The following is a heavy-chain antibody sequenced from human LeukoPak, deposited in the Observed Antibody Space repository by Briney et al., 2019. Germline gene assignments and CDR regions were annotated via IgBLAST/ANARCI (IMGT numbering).Heavy chain of an antibody. V-gene: IGHV3-20*04. D-gene: IGHD3-10*01. Sequence: GGSLRLSCAASGFTFDNYGMSWVRLAPGKGLEWVSGINWNGGSIGYAHSVKGRFTISRDNAKNSLYLQMNSLRAEDTAVYYCASQSFGELAYWGQGTLVTVSS. CDR2: INWNGGSI. CDR1: GFTFDNYG. CDR3: ASQSFGELAY. J-gene: IGHJ4*02.